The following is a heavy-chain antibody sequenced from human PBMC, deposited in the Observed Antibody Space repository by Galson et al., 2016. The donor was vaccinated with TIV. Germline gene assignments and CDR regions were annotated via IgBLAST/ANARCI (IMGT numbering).Heavy chain of an antibody. J-gene: IGHJ6*02. Sequence: LEWMGEIIPMFGTANYAQKFQGRVTITADESTSTAYMELSSLRSEDTAVYYCAKDRNTAFDTHYSYYGLDVWGQGTTVIGSS. V-gene: IGHV1-69*01. D-gene: IGHD5-18*01. CDR3: AKDRNTAFDTHYSYYGLDV. CDR2: IIPMFGTA.